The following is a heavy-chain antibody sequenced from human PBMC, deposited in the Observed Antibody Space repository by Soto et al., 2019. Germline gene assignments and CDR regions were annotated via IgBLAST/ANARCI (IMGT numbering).Heavy chain of an antibody. CDR2: IIPILGIA. Sequence: QVQLVQSGAEVKKPGSSVKVSCKASGGTFSSYTISWVRQAPGQGLEWMGRIIPILGIANYAQKFQGRVTIXXDXSXTTAYMELSSLRSEDTAVYYCARDFGLVVAATALGYWGQGTLVTVSS. CDR1: GGTFSSYT. CDR3: ARDFGLVVAATALGY. J-gene: IGHJ4*02. D-gene: IGHD2-15*01. V-gene: IGHV1-69*08.